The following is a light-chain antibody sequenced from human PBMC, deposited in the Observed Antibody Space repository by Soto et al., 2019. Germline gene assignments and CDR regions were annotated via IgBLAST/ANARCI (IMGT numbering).Light chain of an antibody. Sequence: DIQMTQSPSTLSASVGDRVTITCRASQSISSWLAWYQQKPGKAPKLLIYKASTLASGVPSRFSGSGSGTEFPLTISSLQPDDFATYYCQQYNSYSGTFGQGTKVEIK. CDR2: KAS. V-gene: IGKV1-5*03. CDR1: QSISSW. J-gene: IGKJ1*01. CDR3: QQYNSYSGT.